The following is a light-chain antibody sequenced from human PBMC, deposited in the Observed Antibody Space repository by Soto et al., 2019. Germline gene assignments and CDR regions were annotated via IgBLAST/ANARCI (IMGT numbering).Light chain of an antibody. CDR2: AAS. J-gene: IGKJ1*01. Sequence: DIQMTQSPSSVSAYVGDRVTITCRASQGISSWLAWYQQKPGKAPKLLIYAASSLQSGVPSRFSGSGSGTHFTLTISSLQSEDFAVYYCQQYNNWPPTWTFGQGTKVDI. CDR1: QGISSW. CDR3: QQYNNWPPTWT. V-gene: IGKV1-12*01.